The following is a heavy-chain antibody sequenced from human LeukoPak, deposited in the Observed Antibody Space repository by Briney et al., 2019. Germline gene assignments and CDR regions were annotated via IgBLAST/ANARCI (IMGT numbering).Heavy chain of an antibody. V-gene: IGHV4-61*02. D-gene: IGHD6-13*01. CDR2: IYTSGST. CDR1: GGSISSGSYY. CDR3: ARDGYSSSFDY. Sequence: SETLSLTCTVSGGSISSGSYYWSWIRQPAGKGLEWIGRIYTSGSTNYNPSLKSRVTISVDTSKNQFSLKLSSVTAADTAVYYCARDGYSSSFDYWGQGTLVTVSS. J-gene: IGHJ4*02.